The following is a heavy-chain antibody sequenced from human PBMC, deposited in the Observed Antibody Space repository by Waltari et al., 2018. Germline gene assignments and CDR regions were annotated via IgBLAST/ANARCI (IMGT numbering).Heavy chain of an antibody. J-gene: IGHJ4*02. D-gene: IGHD3-22*01. Sequence: QVQLVQSGAEVKKPGSSVKVSCKASGGTFSSYAISWVRQAPGHGLEWMGWIIPIFGTANYAQKFQGRVTITTDESTSTAYMELSSLRSEDTAVYYCASPDYYDSFLGSSDYWGQGTLVTVSS. CDR1: GGTFSSYA. CDR3: ASPDYYDSFLGSSDY. CDR2: IIPIFGTA. V-gene: IGHV1-69*05.